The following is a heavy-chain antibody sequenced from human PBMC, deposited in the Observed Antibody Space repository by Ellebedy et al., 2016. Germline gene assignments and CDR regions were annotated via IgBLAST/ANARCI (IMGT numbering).Heavy chain of an antibody. CDR3: ARRGPSSSSLFDY. CDR1: GGSVSSGSYY. D-gene: IGHD6-6*01. V-gene: IGHV4-61*01. CDR2: IYYSGTT. Sequence: GSLRLSCTVSGGSVSSGSYYWSWIRQPPGKGLEWIGYIYYSGTTNYNPSLKSRVTISVDTSKNQFSLKLSSVTAADTAVYYCARRGPSSSSLFDYWGQGTLVTASS. J-gene: IGHJ4*02.